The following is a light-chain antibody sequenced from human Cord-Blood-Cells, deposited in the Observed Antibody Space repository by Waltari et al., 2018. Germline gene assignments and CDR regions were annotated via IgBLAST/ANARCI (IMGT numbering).Light chain of an antibody. CDR3: QQHSNWPT. CDR1: QSVSSS. J-gene: IGKJ1*01. CDR2: DAS. V-gene: IGKV3-11*01. Sequence: EIVLTHPPAPLSLSPGERATLSCRASQSVSSSLAWYQQKPGQAPRLLIYDASNRATGIPARFSGSGSGTDFTLTISSLEPEDFAVYYCQQHSNWPTFGQGTKVEIK.